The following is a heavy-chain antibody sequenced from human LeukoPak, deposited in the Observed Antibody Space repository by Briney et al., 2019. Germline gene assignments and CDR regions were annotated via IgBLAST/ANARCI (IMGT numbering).Heavy chain of an antibody. V-gene: IGHV3-30*02. D-gene: IGHD4-11*01. CDR2: IRYDGSNK. J-gene: IGHJ4*02. Sequence: PGRSLRLSCAASGFTFSSYGMHWVRQAPGKGLEWVAFIRYDGSNKYYADSVKGRFTISRDNSKNTLYLQMNSLRAEDTAVYYCAKESSRLPPIDYWGQGTLVTVSS. CDR1: GFTFSSYG. CDR3: AKESSRLPPIDY.